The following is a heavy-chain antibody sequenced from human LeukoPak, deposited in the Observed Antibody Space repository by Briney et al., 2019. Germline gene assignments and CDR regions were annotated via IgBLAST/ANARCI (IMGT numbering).Heavy chain of an antibody. Sequence: GGSLRLSCAASGFTFNNHPLHWVRQAPGKGLEWVAVLASDGSNKYYADSVKGRFTISRDTSKNTLYLQMNSLRPEDTAVYYCARDSSLGATPFNWYMDVWGTGTTVAVSS. V-gene: IGHV3-30*04. CDR3: ARDSSLGATPFNWYMDV. CDR1: GFTFNNHP. D-gene: IGHD1-26*01. J-gene: IGHJ6*03. CDR2: LASDGSNK.